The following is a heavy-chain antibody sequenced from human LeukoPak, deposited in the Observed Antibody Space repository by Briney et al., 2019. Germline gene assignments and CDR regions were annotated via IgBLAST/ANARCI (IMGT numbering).Heavy chain of an antibody. D-gene: IGHD6-25*01. CDR1: GGSFSGYY. Sequence: ASGTLSLTCAVYGGSFSGYYWSWTRQPPGKGLEWIGEINHSGSTNYNPSLKSRVTISVDTSKNQFSLKLSSVTAADTAVYYCARVLRGGYYWGQGTLVTVSS. V-gene: IGHV4-34*01. J-gene: IGHJ4*02. CDR3: ARVLRGGYY. CDR2: INHSGST.